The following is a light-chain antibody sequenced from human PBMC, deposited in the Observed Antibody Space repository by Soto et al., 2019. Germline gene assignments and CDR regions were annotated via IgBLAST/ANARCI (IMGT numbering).Light chain of an antibody. CDR2: DVS. CDR3: SSYTSSSTLDV. Sequence: HSVLTQPASVSGFPGQSITISCTGTSSDVGGYNYVSWYQQHPGKAPKLMIYDVSNRPSGVSNRFSGSKSGNTASLTISGLQAEDEADYYCSSYTSSSTLDVFGTGTKVTVL. CDR1: SSDVGGYNY. V-gene: IGLV2-14*01. J-gene: IGLJ1*01.